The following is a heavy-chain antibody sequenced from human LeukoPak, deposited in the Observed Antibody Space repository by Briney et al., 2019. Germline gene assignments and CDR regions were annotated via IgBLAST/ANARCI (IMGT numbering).Heavy chain of an antibody. CDR3: ARGSDIVVIDI. Sequence: ASVKASCKASGYTFIGYYMHWVRQAPGQGREWMGWINPNSGGTNYAQKFQGRVTMTRDTSISTAYMELSRLSSDDTAVYYCARGSDIVVIDIWGQGTMVTVSS. D-gene: IGHD2-2*01. CDR2: INPNSGGT. J-gene: IGHJ3*02. V-gene: IGHV1-2*02. CDR1: GYTFIGYY.